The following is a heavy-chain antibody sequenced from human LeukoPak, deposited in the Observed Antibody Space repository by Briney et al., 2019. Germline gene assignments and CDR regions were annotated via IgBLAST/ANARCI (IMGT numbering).Heavy chain of an antibody. J-gene: IGHJ4*02. V-gene: IGHV4-59*08. CDR3: ARCGYNSGWYNFDY. CDR2: IYDSGST. D-gene: IGHD6-19*01. CDR1: GGSISGFY. Sequence: SETLSLTCNVSGGSISGFYWSWIRQPPGKGLEWIGYIYDSGSTTYNPSFKSRITMSVDTSENRFSLKLTSVTAADTAVYYCARCGYNSGWYNFDYWGQGTLVTVSS.